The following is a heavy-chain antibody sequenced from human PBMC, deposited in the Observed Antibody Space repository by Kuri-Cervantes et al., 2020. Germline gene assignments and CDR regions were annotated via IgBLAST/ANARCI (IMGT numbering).Heavy chain of an antibody. V-gene: IGHV3-7*03. CDR2: IKQDGSEK. J-gene: IGHJ4*02. Sequence: GESLKISCAASGFTFSSYWMSWVRQAPGKGLEWVANIKQDGSEKYYVDSVKGRFTISRDNAKNSPYLQMNSLRAEDTALYYCAKDLNHYGDYEVDYWGQGTLVTVSS. CDR1: GFTFSSYW. CDR3: AKDLNHYGDYEVDY. D-gene: IGHD4-17*01.